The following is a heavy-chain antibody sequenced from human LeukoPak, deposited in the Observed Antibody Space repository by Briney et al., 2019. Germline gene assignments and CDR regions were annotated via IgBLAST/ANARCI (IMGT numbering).Heavy chain of an antibody. CDR2: IYYSGST. V-gene: IGHV4-31*03. CDR3: ARAPKRDYYYGSGSYYNWFDP. Sequence: SETLSLTCTVSGGSISSGGYYWSWIRQHPGKGRECIGYIYYSGSTYYNPSLKSRVTISVDTSKNQFSLKLSSVTAADTAVYYCARAPKRDYYYGSGSYYNWFDPWGQGTLVTVSS. J-gene: IGHJ5*02. D-gene: IGHD3-10*01. CDR1: GGSISSGGYY.